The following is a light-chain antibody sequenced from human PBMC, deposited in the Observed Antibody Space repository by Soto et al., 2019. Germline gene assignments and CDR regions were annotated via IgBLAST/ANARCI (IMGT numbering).Light chain of an antibody. J-gene: IGKJ1*01. CDR3: QQYDSSPGT. V-gene: IGKV3-20*01. CDR1: QSVSSSY. Sequence: EIVLTQSPGTLSLSPGERVTLSCRASQSVSSSYLAWYQQKLGQAPRLLIYGASSRATGIPDRFSGSRSGTDFTLTISRLEHEDFEVYYCQQYDSSPGTLGQGTKVDIK. CDR2: GAS.